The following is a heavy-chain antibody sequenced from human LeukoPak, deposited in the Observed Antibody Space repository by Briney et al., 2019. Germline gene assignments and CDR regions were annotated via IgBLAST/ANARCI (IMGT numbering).Heavy chain of an antibody. J-gene: IGHJ6*02. D-gene: IGHD2-8*01. CDR1: GGSINDYY. Sequence: PSETLSLTCTVSGGSINDYYWSWIRQSPGKGLEWIGYIYYSGRTNYNPSLKSRVTISVATSKNQFSLNLTSVTAADKAVYYCASHDDGFIDGVCYRNKLLDVWGLGTTVTVSS. CDR2: IYYSGRT. V-gene: IGHV4-59*08. CDR3: ASHDDGFIDGVCYRNKLLDV.